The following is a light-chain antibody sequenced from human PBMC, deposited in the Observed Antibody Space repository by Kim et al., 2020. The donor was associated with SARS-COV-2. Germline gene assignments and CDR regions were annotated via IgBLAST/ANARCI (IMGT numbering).Light chain of an antibody. V-gene: IGLV1-40*01. J-gene: IGLJ3*02. CDR3: QSYDSGRWV. CDR1: TSNIGAGHD. CDR2: GSS. Sequence: QSVLTQSPSVSGAPGQRVTISCTGSTSNIGAGHDVHWYQHLPGTAPKVLIYGSSNRPSGVPDRFSGSKSGTSASLAITGLQAEDEGDYYCQSYDSGRWVFGGGTQLTVL.